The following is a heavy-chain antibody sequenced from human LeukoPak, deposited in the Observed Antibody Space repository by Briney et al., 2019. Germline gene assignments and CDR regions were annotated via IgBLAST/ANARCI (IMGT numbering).Heavy chain of an antibody. CDR2: ISAYNGNT. D-gene: IGHD1-26*01. V-gene: IGHV1-18*01. Sequence: GASVKVSCKASGYTFTSYGISWVRQAPGQGLEWMGWISAYNGNTNYAQKLQGRVTMTTDTSTSTAYMELRILRSDDTAVYYCARDLSWELLRSDAFDIWGQGTMVTVSS. CDR3: ARDLSWELLRSDAFDI. J-gene: IGHJ3*02. CDR1: GYTFTSYG.